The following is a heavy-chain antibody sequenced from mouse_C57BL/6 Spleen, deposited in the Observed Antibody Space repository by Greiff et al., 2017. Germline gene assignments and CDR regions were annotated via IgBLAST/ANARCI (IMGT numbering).Heavy chain of an antibody. CDR1: GYAFSSYW. Sequence: VQRVESGAELVKPGASVKISCKASGYAFSSYWMNWVKQRPGKGLEWIGQIYPGDGDTNYNGKFKGKATLTADKSSSTAYMQLSSLTSEDSAVYFCASLITTNWYFDVWGTGTTVTVSS. J-gene: IGHJ1*03. V-gene: IGHV1-80*01. D-gene: IGHD1-1*01. CDR3: ASLITTNWYFDV. CDR2: IYPGDGDT.